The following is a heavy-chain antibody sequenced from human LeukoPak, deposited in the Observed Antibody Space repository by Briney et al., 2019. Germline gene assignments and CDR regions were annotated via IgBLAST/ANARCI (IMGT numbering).Heavy chain of an antibody. CDR2: ISGSGGST. J-gene: IGHJ4*02. D-gene: IGHD6-19*01. Sequence: GGSLRLSCAASGFTFSSYAMSWVRQAPGKGLEWVSAISGSGGSTYYADSVKGRFTISRDNSKNTLYLQMNSLRAEDTAVYYCANTDWLANNFDYWGQGTLVTVSS. CDR1: GFTFSSYA. V-gene: IGHV3-23*01. CDR3: ANTDWLANNFDY.